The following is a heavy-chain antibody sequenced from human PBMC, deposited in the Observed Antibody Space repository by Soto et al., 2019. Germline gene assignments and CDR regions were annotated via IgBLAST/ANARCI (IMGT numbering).Heavy chain of an antibody. J-gene: IGHJ4*02. CDR1: GGSIIISNYY. V-gene: IGHV4-39*01. Sequence: SETLSLTCTVSGGSIIISNYYWGWIRQPPGNCLQWIWSIYYTDNTYYSPSLNILFSIFIDSSSTRFSLYLNSLTAADTAVYYCARATVAVAAGFDYWGRGTLVTVSS. CDR2: IYYTDNT. D-gene: IGHD6-19*01. CDR3: ARATVAVAAGFDY.